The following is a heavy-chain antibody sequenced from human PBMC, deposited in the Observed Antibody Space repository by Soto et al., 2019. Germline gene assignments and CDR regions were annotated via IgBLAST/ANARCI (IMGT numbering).Heavy chain of an antibody. V-gene: IGHV4-59*01. CDR2: ISYSGST. D-gene: IGHD1-1*01. Sequence: QVQLQESGPGLVKPSETLSLTCTVSGGSISSYYWNWIRQPPGKGLEWIGYISYSGSTNYNPSLKSRVTISVDTSKNQFSRKLSSVTAADTAVYYCAREGTYKNYDYYGMDVWGQGTTVTVSS. CDR3: AREGTYKNYDYYGMDV. J-gene: IGHJ6*02. CDR1: GGSISSYY.